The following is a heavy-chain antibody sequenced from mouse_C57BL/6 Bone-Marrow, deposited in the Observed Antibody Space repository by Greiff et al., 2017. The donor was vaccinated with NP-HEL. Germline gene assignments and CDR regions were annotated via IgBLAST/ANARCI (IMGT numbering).Heavy chain of an antibody. CDR1: GYTFTSYG. CDR2: IYIGNGYT. V-gene: IGHV1-58*01. J-gene: IGHJ2*01. Sequence: DVKLVESGAELVRPGSSVKMSCKTSGYTFTSYGINWVKQRPGQGLEWIGYIYIGNGYTEYNEKFKGKATLTSDTSSSTAYMQLSSLTSEDSAIYFCARGGLYYGSSYLGYFDYWGQGTTLTVSS. D-gene: IGHD1-1*01. CDR3: ARGGLYYGSSYLGYFDY.